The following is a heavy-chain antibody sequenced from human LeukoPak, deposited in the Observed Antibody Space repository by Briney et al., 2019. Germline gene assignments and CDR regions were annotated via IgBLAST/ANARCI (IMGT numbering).Heavy chain of an antibody. Sequence: GGSLRLSCAASGFTFDDYAIHWVRQAPGKGLEWISLISRDSGTTYYADSVRGRFTISRDNSKNSLYLQMNSLRAEDTALYYCARVYRPYYDSSGYYDYWGQGTLVTVSS. V-gene: IGHV3-43D*03. D-gene: IGHD3-22*01. CDR2: ISRDSGTT. CDR1: GFTFDDYA. CDR3: ARVYRPYYDSSGYYDY. J-gene: IGHJ4*02.